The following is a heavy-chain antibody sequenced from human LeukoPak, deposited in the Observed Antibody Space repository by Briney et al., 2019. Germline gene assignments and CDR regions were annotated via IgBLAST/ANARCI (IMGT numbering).Heavy chain of an antibody. CDR3: ARLGFDYGDYVCY. J-gene: IGHJ4*02. CDR1: GFTFGDYA. D-gene: IGHD4-17*01. Sequence: GASLRLSCTASGFTFGDYAMTWVRQAPGKGLEWVGFIASETYGGTAEYAASVKGRFTISRDDSKSIAYLQMNSLRAEDTAVYYCARLGFDYGDYVCYWGQGTLVTVSS. V-gene: IGHV3-49*04. CDR2: IASETYGGTA.